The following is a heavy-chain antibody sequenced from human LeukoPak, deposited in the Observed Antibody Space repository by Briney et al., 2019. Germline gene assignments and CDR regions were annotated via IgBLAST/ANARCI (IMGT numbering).Heavy chain of an antibody. V-gene: IGHV3-23*01. CDR1: GFMFSSYA. CDR2: ISGSGSST. J-gene: IGHJ4*02. CDR3: AKAFTMVRGVITGDFDY. Sequence: GGSLRLSCAASGFMFSSYAMSWVRQAPGKGLEWVSAISGSGSSTYYADSVKGRFTISRDNSKNTLYLQMNSLRAEDTAVYYCAKAFTMVRGVITGDFDYWGQGTLVTVSS. D-gene: IGHD3-10*01.